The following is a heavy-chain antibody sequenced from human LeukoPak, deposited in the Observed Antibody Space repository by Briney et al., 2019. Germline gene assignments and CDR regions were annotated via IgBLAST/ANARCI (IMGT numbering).Heavy chain of an antibody. Sequence: PSETLSLTCAVYGGSFSGYYWSWIRQPPGKGLEWIGEINHSGSTNYNPSLKSRVTISVDTSKNQFSLKLSSVTAADTAVYYCARVRRYSSSSFGGWFDPWGQGTLVTVSS. V-gene: IGHV4-34*01. CDR2: INHSGST. J-gene: IGHJ5*02. CDR1: GGSFSGYY. D-gene: IGHD6-6*01. CDR3: ARVRRYSSSSFGGWFDP.